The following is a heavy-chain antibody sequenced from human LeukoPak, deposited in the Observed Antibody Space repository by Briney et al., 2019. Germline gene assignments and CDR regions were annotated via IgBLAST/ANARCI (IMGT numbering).Heavy chain of an antibody. J-gene: IGHJ6*02. Sequence: ASVKVSCKASGYTFTSYAMNWVRQAPGQGLEWMGWINTNTGNPTYAQGFTGRFVFSLDTSVSTAYLQISSLKAEDTAVYYCARPLVLGYYYGMDVWGQGTTVTVSS. CDR3: ARPLVLGYYYGMDV. V-gene: IGHV7-4-1*02. CDR1: GYTFTSYA. D-gene: IGHD2-8*01. CDR2: INTNTGNP.